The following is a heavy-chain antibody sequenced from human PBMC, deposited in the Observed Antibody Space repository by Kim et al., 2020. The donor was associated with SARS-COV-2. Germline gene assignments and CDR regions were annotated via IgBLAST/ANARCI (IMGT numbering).Heavy chain of an antibody. CDR1: GFTFGSFA. Sequence: GGSLRLSCAASGFTFGSFAMSWVRQSPGRGLEWVSTISGSGDTTFYANSVKGRFTLSRDNSMNTLYLQMNSLRAEDTALYYCAKGDCSSVSCYTTDCWGQGTLVTFSS. CDR2: ISGSGDTT. J-gene: IGHJ4*02. V-gene: IGHV3-23*01. CDR3: AKGDCSSVSCYTTDC. D-gene: IGHD2-2*02.